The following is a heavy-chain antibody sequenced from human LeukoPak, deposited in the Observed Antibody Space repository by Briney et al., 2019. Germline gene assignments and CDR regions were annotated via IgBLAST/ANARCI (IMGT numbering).Heavy chain of an antibody. CDR1: GGSISSGGYY. V-gene: IGHV4-31*03. CDR2: IYYSGST. CDR3: ARYHYYYDSSGYYRDAFDI. J-gene: IGHJ3*02. D-gene: IGHD3-22*01. Sequence: SQTLSLTCTVSGGSISSGGYYWSWIRQHPGKGLEWIGYIYYSGSTYYNPSLKSRVTISVDTSKNQFSLKLSSVTAADTAVYYCARYHYYYDSSGYYRDAFDIWGQGTMVTVSS.